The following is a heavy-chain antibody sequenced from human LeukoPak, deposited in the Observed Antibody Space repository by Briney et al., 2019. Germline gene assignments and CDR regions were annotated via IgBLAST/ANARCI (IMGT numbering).Heavy chain of an antibody. Sequence: GGSLRLSCAASGFSFSSYWMHWVRQAPGKGLVWVSRIKTDGSYTKYADSVKGRFTVSRDNAKNTLLLQMNSLRAEDTSAYYCARGNGLYIYPLDYWGQGTLVTVSS. V-gene: IGHV3-74*03. CDR3: ARGNGLYIYPLDY. D-gene: IGHD2-8*01. J-gene: IGHJ4*02. CDR2: IKTDGSYT. CDR1: GFSFSSYW.